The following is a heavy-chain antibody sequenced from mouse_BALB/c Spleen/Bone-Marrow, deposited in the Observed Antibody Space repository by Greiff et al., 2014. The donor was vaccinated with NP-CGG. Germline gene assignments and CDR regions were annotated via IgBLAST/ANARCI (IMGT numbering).Heavy chain of an antibody. Sequence: EVQLQQSGPDLVKPSQSLSLTCTVTGYSITSGYSWHWIRQFPGNKLEWMGYIHYSGTTNYNPSLKSRISITRDTSKNQFFLQLNSATSDDTATYYCARQNDGYLYYAMDYWGQGTSVTVSS. CDR1: GYSITSGYS. CDR3: ARQNDGYLYYAMDY. CDR2: IHYSGTT. J-gene: IGHJ4*01. V-gene: IGHV3-1*02. D-gene: IGHD2-3*01.